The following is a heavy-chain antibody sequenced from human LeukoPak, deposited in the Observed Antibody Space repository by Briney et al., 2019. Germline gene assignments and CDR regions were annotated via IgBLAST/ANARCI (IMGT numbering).Heavy chain of an antibody. Sequence: SETLSFTCAVYGGSFSGYYWSWIRQPPGKGLEWIGEINHSGSTNYNPSLKSRVTISVDTSKNQFSLKLSSVTAADTAVYYCARETSAAGEFDYWGQGTLVTVSS. CDR3: ARETSAAGEFDY. CDR1: GGSFSGYY. CDR2: INHSGST. V-gene: IGHV4-34*01. J-gene: IGHJ4*02. D-gene: IGHD6-13*01.